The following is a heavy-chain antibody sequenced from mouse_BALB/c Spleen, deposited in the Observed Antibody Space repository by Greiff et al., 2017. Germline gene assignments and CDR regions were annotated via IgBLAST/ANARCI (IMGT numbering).Heavy chain of an antibody. CDR3: AGGGNYHYFDY. D-gene: IGHD2-1*01. V-gene: IGHV1S135*01. CDR2: IDPFNGGT. Sequence: VQLQQSGPELMKPGASVKISCKASGYSFTSYYMHWVKQSHGKSLEWIGYIDPFNGGTSYNQKFKGKATLTVDKSSSTAYMHLSSLTSEDSAVYYCAGGGNYHYFDYWGQGTTLTVSS. J-gene: IGHJ2*01. CDR1: GYSFTSYY.